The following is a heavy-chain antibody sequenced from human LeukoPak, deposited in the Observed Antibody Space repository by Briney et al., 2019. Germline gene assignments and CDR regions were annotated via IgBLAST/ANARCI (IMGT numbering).Heavy chain of an antibody. CDR1: GYTFTTYY. V-gene: IGHV1-46*01. Sequence: ASVKVSCKASGYTFTTYYMHWVRQAPGQGLEWMGVVNPSGGGTSYSQMFQGRLTMTRDMSTSTVYMELSSLRSEDTAVYYCTRTLGAVADSRYWFDPWGQGTLVTVSS. CDR2: VNPSGGGT. J-gene: IGHJ5*02. CDR3: TRTLGAVADSRYWFDP. D-gene: IGHD3-16*01.